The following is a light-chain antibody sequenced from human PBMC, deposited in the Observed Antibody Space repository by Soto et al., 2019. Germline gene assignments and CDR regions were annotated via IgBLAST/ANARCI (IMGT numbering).Light chain of an antibody. CDR2: GAS. V-gene: IGKV3-20*01. J-gene: IGKJ2*01. CDR3: QQYGSSPPYT. Sequence: ELVLTQSPGTLSLSPGERATLSCRASQSVSSSYLAWYQQKPGQAPRLLIYGASSRATGIPDRFSGSVSGTDFTLTISRLEPEDFTVYYCQQYGSSPPYTFGQGTKLEIK. CDR1: QSVSSSY.